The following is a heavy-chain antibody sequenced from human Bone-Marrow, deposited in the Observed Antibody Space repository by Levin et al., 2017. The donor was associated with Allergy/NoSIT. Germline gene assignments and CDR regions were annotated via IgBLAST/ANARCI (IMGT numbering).Heavy chain of an antibody. D-gene: IGHD3-10*01. J-gene: IGHJ4*02. V-gene: IGHV3-74*01. Sequence: PGGSLRLSCAASGFAFSNYWMHWVRQAPGKGLVWVSRINRGGTSTTYADSVKGRFTISRDNAKNTLYLQMNRLRAEDTAVYYCARDPFAYNFGSGSYLDYWGQGTLVSVSS. CDR2: INRGGTST. CDR1: GFAFSNYW. CDR3: ARDPFAYNFGSGSYLDY.